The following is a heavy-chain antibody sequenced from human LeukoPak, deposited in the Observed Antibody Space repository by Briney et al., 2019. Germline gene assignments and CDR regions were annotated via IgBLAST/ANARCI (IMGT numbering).Heavy chain of an antibody. V-gene: IGHV3-21*01. CDR1: GFTFSSYS. CDR2: ISSSSSYI. D-gene: IGHD2-21*02. Sequence: GGSLRLSCAASGFTFSSYSMNWVRQAPGKGLERVSSISSSSSYIYYADSVKGRFTISRDNAKNSLYLQMNSLRAEDTAVYYCARDMGIFCGGDCYSSFGAFDIWGQGTMVTVSS. J-gene: IGHJ3*02. CDR3: ARDMGIFCGGDCYSSFGAFDI.